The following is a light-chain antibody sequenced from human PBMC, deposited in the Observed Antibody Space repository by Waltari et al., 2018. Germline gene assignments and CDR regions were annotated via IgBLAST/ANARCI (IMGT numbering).Light chain of an antibody. CDR3: LMYMGSGIWV. CDR1: SGSVSSTSY. CDR2: KSH. Sequence: QTVVTQEPSLSVSPGGTVTLTCALSSGSVSSTSYVSWSQQTPGQAPRTLSYKSHTRCVGVPDRFAGATLGNKAALTITGAQADDDSDYYCLMYMGSGIWVFGGGTKLTVI. V-gene: IGLV8-61*01. J-gene: IGLJ3*02.